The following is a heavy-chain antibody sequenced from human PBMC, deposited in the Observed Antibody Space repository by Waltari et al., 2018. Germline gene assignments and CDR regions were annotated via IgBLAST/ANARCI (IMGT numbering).Heavy chain of an antibody. V-gene: IGHV3-7*01. CDR1: GFTFTNYW. D-gene: IGHD3-10*02. Sequence: EANLVESGAGLVQPVGSLRLSCAVSGFTFTNYWRSWVRQAPGKRPEWVADIMKDGGYKVHLESVEGRFTIARDNAEKIVYLQMNSLRVDDTAVYYCVRNRDYHMFYVWGQGTMVTVSS. CDR2: IMKDGGYK. CDR3: VRNRDYHMFYV. J-gene: IGHJ3*01.